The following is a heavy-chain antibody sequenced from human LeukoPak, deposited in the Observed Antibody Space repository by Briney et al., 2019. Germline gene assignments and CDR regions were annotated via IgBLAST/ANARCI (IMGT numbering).Heavy chain of an antibody. V-gene: IGHV3-21*01. Sequence: GGSLRLSCAASGFTFNSSSMNRVRQAPGKGLEWVSSISGSSSYIYYADSVRGRFTISRDNAKNSLYLQTNSLRAEDTAVYFCATSCSSATCYGPGFDFWGQGTLVTVSS. J-gene: IGHJ4*02. CDR3: ATSCSSATCYGPGFDF. CDR1: GFTFNSSS. CDR2: ISGSSSYI. D-gene: IGHD2-2*01.